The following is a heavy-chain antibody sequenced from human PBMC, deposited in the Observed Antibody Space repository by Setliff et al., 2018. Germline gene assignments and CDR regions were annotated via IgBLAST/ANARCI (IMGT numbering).Heavy chain of an antibody. CDR3: TRGFQYYFDF. CDR1: GFTFSSYA. J-gene: IGHJ4*02. D-gene: IGHD3-3*01. CDR2: ISGSGGST. Sequence: GGSLRLSCAASGFTFSSYAMSWVRQAPGKGLEWVSAISGSGGSTYYADSVKGRFTISRDNSKNTLYLQMNSLRAEDTAVYYCTRGFQYYFDFWGQGTLVTVSS. V-gene: IGHV3-23*01.